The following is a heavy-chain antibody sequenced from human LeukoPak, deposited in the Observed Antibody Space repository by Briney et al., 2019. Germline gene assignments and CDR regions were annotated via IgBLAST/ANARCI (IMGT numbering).Heavy chain of an antibody. J-gene: IGHJ3*02. CDR3: ARTMIVVVKEAFDI. V-gene: IGHV3-48*03. CDR2: ISSSGSTI. D-gene: IGHD3-22*01. CDR1: GFTFISYA. Sequence: GGSLRLSCAASGFTFISYAMNWVRQAPGKGLEWVSYISSSGSTIYYADSVKGRFTISRDNAKNSLYLQMNSLRAEDTAVYYCARTMIVVVKEAFDIWGQGTMVTVSS.